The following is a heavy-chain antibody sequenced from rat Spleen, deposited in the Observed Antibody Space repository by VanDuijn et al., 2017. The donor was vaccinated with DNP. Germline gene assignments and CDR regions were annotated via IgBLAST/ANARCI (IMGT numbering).Heavy chain of an antibody. CDR3: TRQDYYFNKGGWFAY. CDR2: IRYSGST. V-gene: IGHV3-1*01. Sequence: EVQFQESGPGLLKPSQSLSLTCSVTGYSITSNYWGWIRKFPGNKMEWIGHIRYSGSTSYNPSLKSRISITRDTSKNQFFLQLNSVTTEDTATYYCTRQDYYFNKGGWFAYWGQGTLVTVSS. J-gene: IGHJ3*01. CDR1: GYSITSNY. D-gene: IGHD1-6*01.